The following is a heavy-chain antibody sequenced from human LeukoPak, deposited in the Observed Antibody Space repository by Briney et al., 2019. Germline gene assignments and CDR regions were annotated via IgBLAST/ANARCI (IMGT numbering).Heavy chain of an antibody. CDR1: GGSISSYY. V-gene: IGHV4-34*01. CDR2: ISHSGST. J-gene: IGHJ6*02. Sequence: SETLSLTCTVSGGSISSYYWSWIHQPPGKGLEWIGDISHSGSTNYNPSLKSRATLSVDTSKNQFSLRQTSMTAADTAVYYCARSRIRYSDFYYFYYGMDVWGQGTTVTVSS. CDR3: ARSRIRYSDFYYFYYGMDV. D-gene: IGHD3-9*01.